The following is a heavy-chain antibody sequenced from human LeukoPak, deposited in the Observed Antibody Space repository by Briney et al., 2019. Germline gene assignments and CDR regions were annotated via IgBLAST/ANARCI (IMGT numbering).Heavy chain of an antibody. J-gene: IGHJ4*02. CDR3: AGGPHFDY. CDR2: IKQDGSKK. Sequence: GGSLRLSCAASGFTFSSYAMSWVRQAPGKGLEWVANIKQDGSKKSYVDSVKGRFTISRDNAKNSLFLQMNSLRAEDTAIYYCAGGPHFDYCGQGTLVTVSS. CDR1: GFTFSSYA. V-gene: IGHV3-7*02.